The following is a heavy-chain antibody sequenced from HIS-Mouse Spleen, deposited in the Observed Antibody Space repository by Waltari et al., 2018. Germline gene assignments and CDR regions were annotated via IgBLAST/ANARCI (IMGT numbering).Heavy chain of an antibody. CDR2: IYSGGST. D-gene: IGHD3-10*01. CDR3: ARHYYYGSGSYYFDY. Sequence: EVQLVETGGGLIQPGGSLRLSCAASGFTVSSNYMSWVRQAPGKGVEWVSFIYSGGSTYDADSVKGRFTISRDNSKNTLYLQMNSLRAEDTAVYYCARHYYYGSGSYYFDYWGQGTLVTVSS. CDR1: GFTVSSNY. J-gene: IGHJ4*02. V-gene: IGHV3-53*02.